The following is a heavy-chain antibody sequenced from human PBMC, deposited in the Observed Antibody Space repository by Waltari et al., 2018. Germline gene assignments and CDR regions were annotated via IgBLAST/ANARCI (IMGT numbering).Heavy chain of an antibody. V-gene: IGHV4-30-2*01. CDR3: AREVRGYCSSTSCSNYYDSSGYDY. CDR1: GGSISSGGYS. CDR2: IYHSGST. D-gene: IGHD2-2*01. Sequence: QLQLQESGSGLVKPSQTLSLTCAVSGGSISSGGYSWSWIRQPPGKGLEWIGYIYHSGSTYYNPALKRRGTISVDRSKTQFSLKLSYVTAADTAVYYCAREVRGYCSSTSCSNYYDSSGYDYWGQGTLVTVSS. J-gene: IGHJ4*02.